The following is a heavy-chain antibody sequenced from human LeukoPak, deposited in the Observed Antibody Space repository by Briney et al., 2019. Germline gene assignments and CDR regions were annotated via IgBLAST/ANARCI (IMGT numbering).Heavy chain of an antibody. CDR2: ISSNGGST. CDR3: AREYCRGGSCYAHDAFDI. V-gene: IGHV3-64*01. Sequence: PGGSLRLSCAASGFTFSNYAMHWVRQAPGKGLEYVSAISSNGGSTYYANSVKARFTISRDNSKNTLYLQMGSLRAEDMAVYYCAREYCRGGSCYAHDAFDIWGQGTMVTVSS. D-gene: IGHD2-15*01. J-gene: IGHJ3*02. CDR1: GFTFSNYA.